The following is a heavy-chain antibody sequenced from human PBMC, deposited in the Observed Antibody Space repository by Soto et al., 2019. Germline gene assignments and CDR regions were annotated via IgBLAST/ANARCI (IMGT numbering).Heavy chain of an antibody. CDR1: GFPFSSYA. V-gene: IGHV3-23*01. CDR2: NSGSGGST. J-gene: IGHJ4*02. D-gene: IGHD6-6*01. Sequence: GGSLSLSCAASGFPFSSYAMSWVRQAPGKGLEWVSANSGSGGSTYYADSVKGRFTISRDNSKNTLYLQMNSLRAEDTAVYYCAKDTRYSSSSFDYWGQGTLVTVSS. CDR3: AKDTRYSSSSFDY.